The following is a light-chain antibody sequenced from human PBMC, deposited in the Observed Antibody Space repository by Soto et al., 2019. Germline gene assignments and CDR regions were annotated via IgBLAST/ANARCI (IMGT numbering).Light chain of an antibody. CDR2: GAS. V-gene: IGKV3-15*01. CDR3: QQYNNWPLT. Sequence: EIVMTQSPATLSVSPGERATLSCRASQSVSSDLAWYQQKIGQAPRLLISGASTRATGIPARFSGSRSGTEFTLTISSLQSEDFAFYYCQQYNNWPLTFGGGTKVEVK. CDR1: QSVSSD. J-gene: IGKJ4*01.